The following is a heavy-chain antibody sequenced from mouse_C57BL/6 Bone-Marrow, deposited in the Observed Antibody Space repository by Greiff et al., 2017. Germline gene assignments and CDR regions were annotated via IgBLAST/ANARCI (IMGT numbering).Heavy chain of an antibody. CDR1: GFSLTSYG. Sequence: QVQLKESGPGLVQPSQSLSITCTVSGFSLTSYGVHWVRQSPGKGLEWLGVIWRGGSTDYNAAFMSRLSITKDNSKSQVFFKMNSLQADDTAIYYCAKSSNYVRAWFAYWGQGTLVTVSA. CDR2: IWRGGST. D-gene: IGHD2-5*01. CDR3: AKSSNYVRAWFAY. J-gene: IGHJ3*01. V-gene: IGHV2-5*01.